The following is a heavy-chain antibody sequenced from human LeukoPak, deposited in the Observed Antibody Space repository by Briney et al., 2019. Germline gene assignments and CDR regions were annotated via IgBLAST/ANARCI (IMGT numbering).Heavy chain of an antibody. V-gene: IGHV4-34*01. CDR1: GGSFGGYY. CDR2: INHSGST. D-gene: IGHD3-10*01. Sequence: SETLSLTCAVYGGSFGGYYWSWIRQPPGKGLEWIGEINHSGSTNYNPSLKSRVTISVDTSKNQFSLKLSSVTAADTAVYYCARATRTYYYGSGSYPFDYWGQGTLVTVSS. J-gene: IGHJ4*02. CDR3: ARATRTYYYGSGSYPFDY.